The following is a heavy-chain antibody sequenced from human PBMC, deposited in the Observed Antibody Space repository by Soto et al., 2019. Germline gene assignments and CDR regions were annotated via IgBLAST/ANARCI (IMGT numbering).Heavy chain of an antibody. J-gene: IGHJ5*02. Sequence: QVQLVQSGAEVKKPGSSVKVSCKASGGTFSSYAISWVRQAPGQGLEWMGGIIPIFGTANYAQKFQGRVTFSAYESQMNPYMELGSRRVEDTAVYYCASGDGISTCCRHNWFDPWVQGTLVTVSS. CDR2: IIPIFGTA. V-gene: IGHV1-69*12. CDR1: GGTFSSYA. D-gene: IGHD2-2*01. CDR3: ASGDGISTCCRHNWFDP.